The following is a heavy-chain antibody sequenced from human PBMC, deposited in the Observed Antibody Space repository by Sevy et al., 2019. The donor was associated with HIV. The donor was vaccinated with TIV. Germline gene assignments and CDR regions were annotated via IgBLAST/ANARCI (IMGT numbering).Heavy chain of an antibody. Sequence: GGSLRLSCAASGFTFSSYAMSWVRQAPGKGLEWVSAISGSGGSTYYADSVKGRFTISRDNSKNTLYLQMNSLRAEDTVVYYCAKDLKGLTTVVTTKFDYWGQGTLVTVSS. J-gene: IGHJ4*02. V-gene: IGHV3-23*01. CDR1: GFTFSSYA. CDR2: ISGSGGST. D-gene: IGHD4-17*01. CDR3: AKDLKGLTTVVTTKFDY.